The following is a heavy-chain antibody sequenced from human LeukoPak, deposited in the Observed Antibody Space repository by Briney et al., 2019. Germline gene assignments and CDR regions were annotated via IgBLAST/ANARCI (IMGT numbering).Heavy chain of an antibody. D-gene: IGHD3-3*01. CDR2: INHSGST. CDR3: AREGPQYYDFSP. V-gene: IGHV4-34*01. CDR1: GVSFSGYY. J-gene: IGHJ5*02. Sequence: SETLSLTCAVYGVSFSGYYWSWIRQPPGKGLEWIGEINHSGSTNYNPSLKSRVTISVDTSKNQFSLKLSSVTAADTAVYYCAREGPQYYDFSPWGQGTLVTVSS.